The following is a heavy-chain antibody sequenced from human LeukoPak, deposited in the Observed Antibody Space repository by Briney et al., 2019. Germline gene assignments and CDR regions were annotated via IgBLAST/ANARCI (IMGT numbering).Heavy chain of an antibody. D-gene: IGHD5/OR15-5a*01. J-gene: IGHJ4*02. Sequence: SETLSLTCTVSGGSISSGGYYWSWIRQPPGKGLEWIGYIYHSGSTYYNPSLRSRVTISVDRSKNQFSLKLSSVTAADTAVSYCARGSTAPWTRYYFDYWGQGTLVTVSS. V-gene: IGHV4-30-2*01. CDR2: IYHSGST. CDR3: ARGSTAPWTRYYFDY. CDR1: GGSISSGGYY.